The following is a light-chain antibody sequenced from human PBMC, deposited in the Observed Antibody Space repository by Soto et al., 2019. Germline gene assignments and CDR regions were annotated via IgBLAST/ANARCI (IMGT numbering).Light chain of an antibody. CDR1: QSVSSSY. CDR3: QQYGSSSIFT. J-gene: IGKJ3*01. CDR2: GAS. V-gene: IGKV3-20*01. Sequence: EIVLTQSPGTLSLSPGERATLSCRASQSVSSSYLAWYQQKPGQAPRLLIYGASSRATGIPDRFSGSGSGTDFTLTISRLEPEDFAVYYCQQYGSSSIFTFGPGT.